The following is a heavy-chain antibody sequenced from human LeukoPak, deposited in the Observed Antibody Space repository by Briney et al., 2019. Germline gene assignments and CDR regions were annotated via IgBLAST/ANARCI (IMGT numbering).Heavy chain of an antibody. J-gene: IGHJ5*02. V-gene: IGHV1-18*01. CDR2: ISAYNGNA. D-gene: IGHD5-18*01. CDR3: ARGSSTAMVPGWFDP. Sequence: ASVKVSFEASGYTFTSYGISWVRQAPGQGLEWMGWISAYNGNANYAQKLQGRVTMTTDTSTSTAYMELRSLRSDDTAVYYCARGSSTAMVPGWFDPWGQGTLVTVSS. CDR1: GYTFTSYG.